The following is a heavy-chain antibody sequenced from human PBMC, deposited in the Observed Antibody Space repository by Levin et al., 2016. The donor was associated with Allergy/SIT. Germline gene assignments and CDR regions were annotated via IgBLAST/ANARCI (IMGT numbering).Heavy chain of an antibody. D-gene: IGHD3-10*01. CDR2: ISSSSSTI. CDR3: ARDQSYGSGSYLKDYYFDY. Sequence: GESLKISCAASGFTFSSYSMNWVRQAPGKGLEWVSYISSSSSTIYYADSVKGRFTISRDNAKNSLYLQMNSLRAEDTAVYYCARDQSYGSGSYLKDYYFDYWGQGTLVTVSS. J-gene: IGHJ4*02. V-gene: IGHV3-48*01. CDR1: GFTFSSYS.